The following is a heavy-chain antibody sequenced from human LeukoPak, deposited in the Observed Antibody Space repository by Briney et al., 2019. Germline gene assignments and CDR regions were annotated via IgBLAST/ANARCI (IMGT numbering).Heavy chain of an antibody. CDR2: ISSSRSYI. V-gene: IGHV3-21*01. J-gene: IGHJ3*02. CDR3: SLNDDAFDI. Sequence: GGSLRLSCAASGFTFSSYSMNWVRQAPGKGLEWVSFISSSRSYIYYAGSVKGRFTISRDNSKNTLYLQMNSLRAEDTAVYYCSLNDDAFDIWGQGTMVTVSS. CDR1: GFTFSSYS.